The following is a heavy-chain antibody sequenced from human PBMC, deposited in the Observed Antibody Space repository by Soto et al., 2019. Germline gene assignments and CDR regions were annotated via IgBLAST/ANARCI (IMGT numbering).Heavy chain of an antibody. CDR1: ADTFINYY. J-gene: IGHJ3*02. V-gene: IGHV1-46*01. Sequence: ASVKVSCKASADTFINYYVHWVRQAPGQGLEYMGMINPSGGRTTYAQKFQGRVTMTRDTSTTTVYMDLSSLRSDDTAMYYCAREDSANGGAFDIWGQGTMVTVSS. CDR3: AREDSANGGAFDI. CDR2: INPSGGRT.